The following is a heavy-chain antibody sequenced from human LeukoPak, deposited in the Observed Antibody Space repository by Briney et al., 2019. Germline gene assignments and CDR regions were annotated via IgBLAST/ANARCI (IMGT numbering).Heavy chain of an antibody. CDR2: IKSKNDGGTA. CDR3: TTDRGITARPVFDS. CDR1: GFTFSDAY. Sequence: PGGSLRLSCAASGFTFSDAYLSWVRQAPGKGLECVGRIKSKNDGGTADYAAPVKGRVTIPRDDSKNTLYLQMNSLKTEDTAVYYCTTDRGITARPVFDSWGQGTLVTVSS. J-gene: IGHJ4*02. V-gene: IGHV3-15*01. D-gene: IGHD6-6*01.